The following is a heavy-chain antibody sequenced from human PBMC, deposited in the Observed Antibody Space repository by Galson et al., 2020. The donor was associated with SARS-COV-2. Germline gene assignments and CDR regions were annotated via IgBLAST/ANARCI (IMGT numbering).Heavy chain of an antibody. J-gene: IGHJ4*02. CDR2: ISYDGTKR. V-gene: IGHV3-30*04. Sequence: GGSLRLSCRASGFTFSSSAMHWVRQAPGKGLEWVAIISYDGTKRYNLDSVKGRFTISRDNSKNTLFLQMDSLTTEDTVVYYCARETDDYTSSWYDYWGQGTLVTVSS. CDR3: ARETDDYTSSWYDY. CDR1: GFTFSSSA. D-gene: IGHD6-13*01.